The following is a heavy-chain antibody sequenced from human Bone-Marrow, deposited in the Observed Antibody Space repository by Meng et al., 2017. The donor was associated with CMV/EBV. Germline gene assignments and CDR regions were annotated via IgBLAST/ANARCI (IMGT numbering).Heavy chain of an antibody. J-gene: IGHJ6*02. CDR1: GFTFDDFA. Sequence: GGSLRLSCVASGFTFDDFAMHWVRQTPGEGLEWVSGISGNTGFIGYADSVKGRFTISRDNTKKTLSLQMNTLRPDDTALYYWAKGGGERVTFDAIDVWGQGTTVTVSS. V-gene: IGHV3-9*01. D-gene: IGHD2-21*02. CDR3: AKGGGERVTFDAIDV. CDR2: ISGNTGFI.